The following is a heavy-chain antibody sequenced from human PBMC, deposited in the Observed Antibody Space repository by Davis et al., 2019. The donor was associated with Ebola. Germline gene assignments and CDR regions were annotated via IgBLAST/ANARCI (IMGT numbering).Heavy chain of an antibody. CDR2: IKYYGSNK. Sequence: GGSLRLSCAASGFTFSSYAMHWVRQAPGKGLEWVAVIKYYGSNKYYSESVKGRFTISRDNYKNTLYLQMNSLRAEDTAVYYCASGSGSYYYYGMDVWSQGTTVTVSS. J-gene: IGHJ6*02. D-gene: IGHD1-26*01. CDR1: GFTFSSYA. V-gene: IGHV3-30-3*01. CDR3: ASGSGSYYYYGMDV.